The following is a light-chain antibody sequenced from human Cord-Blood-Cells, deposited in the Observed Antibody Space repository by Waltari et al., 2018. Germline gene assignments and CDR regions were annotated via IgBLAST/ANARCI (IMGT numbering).Light chain of an antibody. J-gene: IGLJ1*01. Sequence: QSVLTQPPSVSGAPGQRVTISCTGSSSNIGAGYDVHRYQRLPGTAPKPLIYGKCNQPSGVPDRFSGSKSGTSASLAITGLQAEDEADYYCQSYDSSLSGFGYVFGTGTKVTVL. CDR2: GKC. CDR3: QSYDSSLSGFGYV. CDR1: SSNIGAGYD. V-gene: IGLV1-40*01.